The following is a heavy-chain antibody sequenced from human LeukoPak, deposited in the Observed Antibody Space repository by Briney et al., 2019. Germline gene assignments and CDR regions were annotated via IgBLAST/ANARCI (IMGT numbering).Heavy chain of an antibody. D-gene: IGHD6-13*01. CDR3: AKDTIAAAGPFDY. V-gene: IGHV3-30*02. J-gene: IGHJ4*02. Sequence: SGGSLRLSCAASGFTFSSYGMHWVRQAPGKGLEWVAFIRYDGSNKYYADSVKGRFTISRDNSKNTLYLQMNSLRAEDAAVYYCAKDTIAAAGPFDYWGQGTLVTVSS. CDR2: IRYDGSNK. CDR1: GFTFSSYG.